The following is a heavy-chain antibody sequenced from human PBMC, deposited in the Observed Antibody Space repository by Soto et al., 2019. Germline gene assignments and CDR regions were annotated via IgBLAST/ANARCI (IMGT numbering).Heavy chain of an antibody. CDR1: GQSLSGYY. D-gene: IGHD3-3*01. Sequence: SETLSLTGAVYGQSLSGYYWSWIRQPPGKGLEWIGEINHSGSTNYSPSLKSRVTILVDTSKNQFSLQLSSVTAADTAMYYCARGDFAWEPSTDYWGQGTLVTVSS. CDR2: INHSGST. CDR3: ARGDFAWEPSTDY. V-gene: IGHV4-34*01. J-gene: IGHJ4*02.